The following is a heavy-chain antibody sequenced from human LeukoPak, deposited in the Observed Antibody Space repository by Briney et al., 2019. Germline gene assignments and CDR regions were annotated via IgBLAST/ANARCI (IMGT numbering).Heavy chain of an antibody. CDR3: ARAVVVTAYDF. CDR2: INHSGST. CDR1: GGSFSGYY. Sequence: PSETLSLTCTVYGGSFSGYYWSWIRQPPGKGLEWIGEINHSGSTNYNPSLKSRVTISVDTSKNQFSLKLSSVTAADTAVYYCARAVVVTAYDFWGQGPLVLVSS. V-gene: IGHV4-34*01. D-gene: IGHD2-21*02. J-gene: IGHJ4*02.